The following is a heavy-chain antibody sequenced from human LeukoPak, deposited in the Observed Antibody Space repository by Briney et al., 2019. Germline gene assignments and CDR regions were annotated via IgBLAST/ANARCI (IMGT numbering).Heavy chain of an antibody. V-gene: IGHV4-4*09. J-gene: IGHJ3*02. CDR1: GGSISSYY. CDR2: TSGST. Sequence: QASETLSLTCTVSGGSISSYYWSWIRQPPGKGLEWITSGSTNYNPSLKSRVTISVDTSKNQFSLKLSSVTAADTAVYYCARHRWEDDAFDIWGQGTMVTVSS. CDR3: ARHRWEDDAFDI. D-gene: IGHD1-26*01.